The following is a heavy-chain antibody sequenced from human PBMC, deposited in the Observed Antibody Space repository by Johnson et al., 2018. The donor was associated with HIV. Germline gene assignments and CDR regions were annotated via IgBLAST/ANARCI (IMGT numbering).Heavy chain of an antibody. CDR2: IRYDGSNK. CDR3: AKDTIAGVKGDSLI. J-gene: IGHJ3*02. V-gene: IGHV3-30*02. D-gene: IGHD3-9*01. Sequence: QVQLVESGGGVVQPGGSLRLSCAASGFTFSSYGMHWVGQAPGKGLEWVAFIRYDGSNKYYADSVKGRFTISRDNSKNTLYLQMNSLRAEDTAVYYCAKDTIAGVKGDSLIWGQGTMVTVSS. CDR1: GFTFSSYG.